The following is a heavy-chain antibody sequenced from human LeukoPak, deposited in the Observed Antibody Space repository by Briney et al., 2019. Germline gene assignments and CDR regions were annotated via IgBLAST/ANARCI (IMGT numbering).Heavy chain of an antibody. CDR1: GGSISSHY. CDR3: ARVAGYSYGY. J-gene: IGHJ4*02. CDR2: IDASGST. D-gene: IGHD5-18*01. Sequence: SETLSLTCTVSGGSISSHYWSWIRQSAGKGLEWIGRIDASGSTRFNPSLKSRVTMSVDTSNNHFSLKLTSVTAADTAVYYCARVAGYSYGYWGQGTLVTVSS. V-gene: IGHV4-4*07.